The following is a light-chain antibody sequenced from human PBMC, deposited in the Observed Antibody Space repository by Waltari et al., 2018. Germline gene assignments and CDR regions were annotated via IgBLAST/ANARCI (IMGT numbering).Light chain of an antibody. V-gene: IGKV1-17*01. J-gene: IGKJ1*01. CDR1: QVIKND. CDR2: SAS. CDR3: LQSNRYPWT. Sequence: DIQMTQSPSSLSASVGDRVTLACRASQVIKNDLGWYQQKPGKAPKRLFYSASSVRKGVPPRFSGTRSGTEFTLTISSLQPEDFATYYCLQSNRYPWTFGQGTKVEIK.